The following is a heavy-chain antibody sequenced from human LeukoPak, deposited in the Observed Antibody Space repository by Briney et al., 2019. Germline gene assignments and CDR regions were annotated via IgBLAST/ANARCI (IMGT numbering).Heavy chain of an antibody. CDR1: GGSFSDYY. V-gene: IGHV4-34*01. D-gene: IGHD6-19*01. Sequence: SETLSLTCAVYGGSFSDYYWSWIRQPPGKGLEWIGEINHSGSTNYNPSLKSRVTISVDTSKNQFSLKLSSVTAADTAVYYCARQEWLARTGSYYFDYWGQGTLVTVSS. CDR2: INHSGST. CDR3: ARQEWLARTGSYYFDY. J-gene: IGHJ4*02.